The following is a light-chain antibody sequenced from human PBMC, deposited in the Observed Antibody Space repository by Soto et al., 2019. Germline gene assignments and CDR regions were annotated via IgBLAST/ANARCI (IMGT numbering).Light chain of an antibody. CDR2: EGS. Sequence: QFALTQPASVSGSPGQSITISCTGTSGDVGSYNLVSWYQQHPGKAPKLMIYEGSKRPSGVSNRFSGSKSGNTASLTISGLQAEDEADYYCCSYAGSSTVVFGGGTKVTVL. CDR1: SGDVGSYNL. J-gene: IGLJ2*01. V-gene: IGLV2-23*01. CDR3: CSYAGSSTVV.